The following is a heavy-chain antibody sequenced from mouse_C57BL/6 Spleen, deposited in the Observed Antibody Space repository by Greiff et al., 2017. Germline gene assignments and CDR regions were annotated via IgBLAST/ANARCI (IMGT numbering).Heavy chain of an antibody. J-gene: IGHJ4*01. CDR1: GYTFTSYG. CDR3: ARGRITTVVGDAMDY. D-gene: IGHD1-1*01. CDR2: IYPRSGNT. V-gene: IGHV1-81*01. Sequence: QVQLKESGAELARPGASVKLSCKASGYTFTSYGISWVKQRPGQGLEWIGVIYPRSGNTYYNEKFKGKAKLTADKSSSTAYVELRSLTSEGSAVYFCARGRITTVVGDAMDYWGQGTSVTVSS.